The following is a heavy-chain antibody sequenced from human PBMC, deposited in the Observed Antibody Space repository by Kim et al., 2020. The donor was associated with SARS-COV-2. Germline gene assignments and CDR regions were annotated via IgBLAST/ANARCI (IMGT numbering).Heavy chain of an antibody. V-gene: IGHV3-13*04. CDR1: GFTFSSYD. D-gene: IGHD3-22*01. CDR2: IGTAGDT. CDR3: ARAGYDSSGYYSQHWYFDL. J-gene: IGHJ2*01. Sequence: GGSLRLSCAASGFTFSSYDMHWVRQATGKGLEWVSAIGTAGDTYYPGSVKGRFTISRENAKNSLYLQMNSLRAGDTAVYYCARAGYDSSGYYSQHWYFDLWGRGTLVTVSS.